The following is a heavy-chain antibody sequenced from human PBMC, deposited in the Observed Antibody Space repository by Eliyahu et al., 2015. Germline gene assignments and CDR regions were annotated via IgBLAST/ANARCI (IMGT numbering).Heavy chain of an antibody. CDR3: ARESKFEDRPRPHDS. Sequence: QEQLVESGGGVVQPGRSLRLSCAASGFAFWPYAMPWVRQVPGRGLESVAVILSDGNERYYADSVKGRFTISRDNSKNTLYLQMDSLRPEDTAVYYCARESKFEDRPRPHDSWGQGTLVTVSS. J-gene: IGHJ4*02. D-gene: IGHD6-6*01. V-gene: IGHV3-30*03. CDR1: GFAFWPYA. CDR2: ILSDGNER.